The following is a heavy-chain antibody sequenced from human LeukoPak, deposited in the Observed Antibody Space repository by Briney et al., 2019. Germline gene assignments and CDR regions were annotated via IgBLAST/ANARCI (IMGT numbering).Heavy chain of an antibody. CDR2: INADNGNT. Sequence: ASVKVSCKASGYTFTSYVMHWVRQAPGQRLEWMGWINADNGNTKYSQKFQGRVTMTRDTSASTAYMELSSLRSEDTAVYYCARASGSGSYYEDWGQGTLVTVSS. V-gene: IGHV1-3*01. J-gene: IGHJ4*02. D-gene: IGHD1-26*01. CDR3: ARASGSGSYYED. CDR1: GYTFTSYV.